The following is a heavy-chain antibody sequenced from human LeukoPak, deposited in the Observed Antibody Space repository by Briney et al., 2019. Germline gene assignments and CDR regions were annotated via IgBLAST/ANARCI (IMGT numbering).Heavy chain of an antibody. D-gene: IGHD2-15*01. CDR2: ISAYNGHT. CDR3: ARGGSRGWDMFYFDY. Sequence: SVTVSCKASGYTFTSYGISWVRQPPGQGLEWMGWISAYNGHTNYAQKLQGRVTMTTDTSTSTAYMELRSLRSDDTAVYYCARGGSRGWDMFYFDYWGQGTLVTVSS. V-gene: IGHV1-18*01. J-gene: IGHJ4*02. CDR1: GYTFTSYG.